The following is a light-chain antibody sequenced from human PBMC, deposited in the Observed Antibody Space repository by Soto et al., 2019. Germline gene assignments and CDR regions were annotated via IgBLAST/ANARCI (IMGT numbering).Light chain of an antibody. V-gene: IGKV1-5*01. J-gene: IGKJ4*01. CDR2: DAS. CDR3: QQLNSYPLT. Sequence: DIQITQSPSTLSASVGDRVTITCRASQSISSWLAWYQQKPGKAPKLLIYDASSLDSGVPSRFSGSGSGTEFTLTISSLQPEDFATYSCQQLNSYPLTFGGGTMVDIK. CDR1: QSISSW.